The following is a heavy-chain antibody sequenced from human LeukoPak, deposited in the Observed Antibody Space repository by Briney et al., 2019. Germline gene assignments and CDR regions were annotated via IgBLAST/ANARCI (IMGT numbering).Heavy chain of an antibody. J-gene: IGHJ6*02. CDR3: ARVFYNARIFYYYLDV. CDR2: VNPYNSFA. CDR1: GGTFSSYV. D-gene: IGHD2/OR15-2a*01. V-gene: IGHV1-18*01. Sequence: ASVKVSCKASGGTFSSYVISWVRRAPGQGLEWMGWVNPYNSFANYAQKFQGRVTMTTDPSTSTGYMELRDLRSDDTAFYYCARVFYNARIFYYYLDVWGQGTAVTIS.